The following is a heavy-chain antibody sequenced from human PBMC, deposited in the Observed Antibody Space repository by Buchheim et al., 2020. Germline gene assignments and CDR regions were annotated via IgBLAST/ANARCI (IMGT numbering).Heavy chain of an antibody. J-gene: IGHJ4*02. D-gene: IGHD3-10*01. V-gene: IGHV3-33*01. Sequence: QVQLVESGGGVVQPGRSLRLSCAASGFTFSSFGMHWVRQAPGKGLEWVAFIYYDGSDKYYADSVRGRFTISRDNSKNTLFLQMNSLRADDTALYFCARDPVRHGSGSSNREFDYWGQGTL. CDR2: IYYDGSDK. CDR1: GFTFSSFG. CDR3: ARDPVRHGSGSSNREFDY.